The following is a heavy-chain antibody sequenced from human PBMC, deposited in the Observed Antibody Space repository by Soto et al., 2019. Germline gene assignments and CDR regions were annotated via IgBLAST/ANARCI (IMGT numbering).Heavy chain of an antibody. V-gene: IGHV3-23*01. D-gene: IGHD2-21*02. CDR3: AQVEYCGGDFYFLFFDF. Sequence: EVQLLESGGGLVQPGGSLRLSCAASGFTFNLYAMSWVRQAPGKGLEWVSTITGSGDDTYYTDSVQGRFSIARDNPKITLYLQMNSLRAEDTAVYYCAQVEYCGGDFYFLFFDFWGRGTLVTVSS. CDR2: ITGSGDDT. J-gene: IGHJ2*01. CDR1: GFTFNLYA.